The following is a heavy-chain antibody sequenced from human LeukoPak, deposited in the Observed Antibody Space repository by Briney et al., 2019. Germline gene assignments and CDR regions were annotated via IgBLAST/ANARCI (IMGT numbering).Heavy chain of an antibody. V-gene: IGHV3-30*03. Sequence: GRSLRLSCAASGFTFSSYGMHWVRQAPGKGLEWVAVISYDGSNKYYADSVKGRFTISRDNSKNTLYLQMNSLRAEDTAVYYCARSVSAGDGYNWGFDYWGQGTLVTVSS. J-gene: IGHJ4*02. CDR1: GFTFSSYG. CDR2: ISYDGSNK. CDR3: ARSVSAGDGYNWGFDY. D-gene: IGHD5-24*01.